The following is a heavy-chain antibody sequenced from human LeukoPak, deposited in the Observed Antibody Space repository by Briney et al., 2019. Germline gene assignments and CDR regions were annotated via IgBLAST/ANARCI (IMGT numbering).Heavy chain of an antibody. CDR2: IYYSGST. V-gene: IGHV4-59*01. CDR3: ARGGGPYGDLDY. J-gene: IGHJ4*02. D-gene: IGHD4-17*01. CDR1: GGSTSSFY. Sequence: SETLSLTCTVSGGSTSSFYWSWVRQPPGKGLEWIGYIYYSGSTNYNPSLKSRVTISVDTSKNQFSLKLSSVTAADTAVYYCARGGGPYGDLDYWGQGTLVTVSS.